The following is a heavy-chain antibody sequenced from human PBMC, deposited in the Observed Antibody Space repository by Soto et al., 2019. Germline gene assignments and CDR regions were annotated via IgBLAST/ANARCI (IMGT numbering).Heavy chain of an antibody. D-gene: IGHD3-3*01. V-gene: IGHV4-31*03. CDR2: TYYSGST. J-gene: IGHJ6*02. CDR1: GGSISSGGYY. CDR3: ARSDSTIFGTYYYYYGMDV. Sequence: SETLSLTCTVSGGSISSGGYYWSWIRQHPGKGLEWIGYTYYSGSTYYNPSLKSRVTISVDTSKNQFSLKLSSVTAADTAVYYCARSDSTIFGTYYYYYGMDVWGQGTTVTVSS.